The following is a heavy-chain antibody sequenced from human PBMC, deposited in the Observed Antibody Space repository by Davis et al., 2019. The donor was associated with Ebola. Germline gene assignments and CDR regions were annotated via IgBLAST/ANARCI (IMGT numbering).Heavy chain of an antibody. CDR3: AKDTSNIWFDI. CDR2: FSASDYRT. CDR1: GFTFNNYA. J-gene: IGHJ3*02. D-gene: IGHD1-26*01. V-gene: IGHV3-23*01. Sequence: GGSLRLSCAASGFTFNNYAMSWVRQAPGKGLEWVSTFSASDYRTDFADSVKGRFTISRDNSKNTLYLQMNGLRVEDTAIYYCAKDTSNIWFDIWGQGTMVTVSS.